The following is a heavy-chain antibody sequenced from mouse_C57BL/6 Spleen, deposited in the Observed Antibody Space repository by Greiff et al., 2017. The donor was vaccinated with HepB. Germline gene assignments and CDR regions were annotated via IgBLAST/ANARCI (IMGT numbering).Heavy chain of an antibody. J-gene: IGHJ1*03. CDR1: GFTFSSYT. V-gene: IGHV5-9*01. D-gene: IGHD1-1*01. Sequence: EVMLVESGGGLVKPGGSLKLSCAASGFTFSSYTMSWVRQTPEKGLEWVATISGGGGNTYYPDSVKGRFTISRDNAKNTLYLQMSSLRSEDTALYYCARHYYGSSYVGYFDVWGTGTTVTVSS. CDR2: ISGGGGNT. CDR3: ARHYYGSSYVGYFDV.